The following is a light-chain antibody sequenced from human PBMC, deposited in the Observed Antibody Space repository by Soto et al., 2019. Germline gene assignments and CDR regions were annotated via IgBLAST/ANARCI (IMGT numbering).Light chain of an antibody. CDR2: EVS. Sequence: QSALTQPPSASWSPGQSVTISCTGTSSDVGGYNYVSWYQQHPGKAPKLMIDEVSKRPSGVPDRFSGSKSGNTASLTVSGLQAEDEADYYGSSYAGSNNLVFGGGTKLTVL. V-gene: IGLV2-8*01. J-gene: IGLJ2*01. CDR3: SSYAGSNNLV. CDR1: SSDVGGYNY.